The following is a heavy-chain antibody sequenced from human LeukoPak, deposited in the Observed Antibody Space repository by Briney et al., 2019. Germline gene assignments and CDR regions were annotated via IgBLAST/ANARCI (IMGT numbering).Heavy chain of an antibody. CDR3: ARDLGDGGVY. CDR1: GYTFSDNY. CDR2: INPNSGGT. V-gene: IGHV1-2*02. Sequence: GASVKVSCKGSGYTFSDNYMHWVRQAPGQGLEWVGWINPNSGGTNYAQKFQDRVTMTRDTSIRTAYMELSRLTSDDTAMYYCARDLGDGGVYWGQGTLVTVSS. J-gene: IGHJ4*02.